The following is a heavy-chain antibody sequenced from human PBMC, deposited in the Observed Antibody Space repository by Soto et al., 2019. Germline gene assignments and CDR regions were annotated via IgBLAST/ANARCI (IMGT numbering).Heavy chain of an antibody. V-gene: IGHV4-59*01. CDR3: ARAAYYDFWSDNDDLRWFEP. D-gene: IGHD3-3*01. CDR1: GGSITNYF. J-gene: IGHJ5*02. Sequence: PSEPLSLTCTVSGGSITNYFWSGIRQPPGKGLEWIGYMYYTGSTTYNPSLKSRVSMSIDTSKNQFSLKLSSVAAADTAVYYCARAAYYDFWSDNDDLRWFEPWGQGTLVTVSA. CDR2: MYYTGST.